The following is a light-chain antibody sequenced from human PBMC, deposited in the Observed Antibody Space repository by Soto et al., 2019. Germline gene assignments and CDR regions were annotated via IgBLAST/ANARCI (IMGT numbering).Light chain of an antibody. CDR3: QQYYDWPEYT. CDR1: QSINTN. Sequence: ETVMTQSPATLSVSPGERATLSCRSSQSINTNLAWYQQKTGQAPRLLLYRAASRATGIPARFSGSGSGTEFPLTISSLQSEHFAIYYCQQYYDWPEYTFGQGTKLEIK. CDR2: RAA. J-gene: IGKJ2*01. V-gene: IGKV3-15*01.